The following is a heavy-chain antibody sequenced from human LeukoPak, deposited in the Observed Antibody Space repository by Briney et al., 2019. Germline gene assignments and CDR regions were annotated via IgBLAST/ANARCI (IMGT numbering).Heavy chain of an antibody. D-gene: IGHD2-2*01. V-gene: IGHV1-69*01. CDR3: ARSESEVVPAANDYCYGMDV. J-gene: IGHJ6*02. CDR1: GGTFSSYA. CDR2: IIPIFGTA. Sequence: SVKVSCKASGGTFSSYAISWVRQAPGQGLEWMGGIIPIFGTANYAQKFQGRVTITADESTSTAYMELSSLRSEDTAVYYCARSESEVVPAANDYCYGMDVWGQGTTVTVSS.